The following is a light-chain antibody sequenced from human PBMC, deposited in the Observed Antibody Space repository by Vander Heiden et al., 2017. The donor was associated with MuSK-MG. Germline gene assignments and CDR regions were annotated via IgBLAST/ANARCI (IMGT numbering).Light chain of an antibody. Sequence: EIVLTQSPATLSLSLGERATLSCRASQSVRNYLAWYQQKPGQAPRLLIYDASNGATSIPARFSGSGSGTDFTLTISSLEPEDFAVYYCQQRSSWPRVTFGGGTKVEIK. CDR3: QQRSSWPRVT. V-gene: IGKV3-11*01. J-gene: IGKJ4*01. CDR2: DAS. CDR1: QSVRNY.